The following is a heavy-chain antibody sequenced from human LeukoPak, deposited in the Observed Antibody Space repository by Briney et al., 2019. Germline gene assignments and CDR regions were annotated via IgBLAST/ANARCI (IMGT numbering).Heavy chain of an antibody. V-gene: IGHV4-59*01. J-gene: IGHJ4*02. CDR1: GGSISSYY. CDR2: IYYSGST. D-gene: IGHD4-11*01. Sequence: SETLSLTCTVSGGSISSYYWSWIRQPPGKGLERIGYIYYSGSTDYNPSLKSRVTISVDTSKNQFSLKLSSVTAADTAVYYCAREGVTKYYFDYWGQGTLVTVSS. CDR3: AREGVTKYYFDY.